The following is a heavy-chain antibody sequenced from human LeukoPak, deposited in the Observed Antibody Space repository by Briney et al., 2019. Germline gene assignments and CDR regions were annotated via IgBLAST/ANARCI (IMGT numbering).Heavy chain of an antibody. D-gene: IGHD3-3*01. CDR3: ARSGRITIFGVVIGPFDY. Sequence: SETLSLTCTVSGGSISSGDYYWRWIRQPPGTGLEWIGYIYYSGSTYYNPSLKSRVTISVDTSKNQFSLKLSSVTAADTAVYYCARSGRITIFGVVIGPFDYWGQGTLVTVSS. CDR1: GGSISSGDYY. V-gene: IGHV4-30-4*01. CDR2: IYYSGST. J-gene: IGHJ4*02.